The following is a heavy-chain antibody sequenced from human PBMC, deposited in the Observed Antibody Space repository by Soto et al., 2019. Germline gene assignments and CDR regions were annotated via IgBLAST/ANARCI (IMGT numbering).Heavy chain of an antibody. J-gene: IGHJ6*02. D-gene: IGHD6-6*01. V-gene: IGHV4-59*08. Sequence: SETLSLTCTVSGGSISSYYWSWIRQPPGKGLEWIGYIYYSGSTNYNPSLKSRVTISVDTSKNQFSLKLSSVTAADTAVYYCARGFRQLVRTGALGWYYGMDVWGQGTTVTVSS. CDR3: ARGFRQLVRTGALGWYYGMDV. CDR1: GGSISSYY. CDR2: IYYSGST.